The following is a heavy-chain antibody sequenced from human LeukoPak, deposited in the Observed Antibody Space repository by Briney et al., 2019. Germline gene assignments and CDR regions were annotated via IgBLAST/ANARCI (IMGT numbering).Heavy chain of an antibody. CDR2: IYHSGNT. CDR3: AREGDYDILTGYYFIDS. J-gene: IGHJ4*02. D-gene: IGHD3-9*01. CDR1: GGSISSGNR. V-gene: IGHV4-4*02. Sequence: SGTLSLTCAVSGGSISSGNRWSWVRQPPGKGLEWIGEIYHSGNTNYNPSLKSRVTISVDWSKNHFSLKLSSVTAADTAVYYCAREGDYDILTGYYFIDSWGQGTLVTVSS.